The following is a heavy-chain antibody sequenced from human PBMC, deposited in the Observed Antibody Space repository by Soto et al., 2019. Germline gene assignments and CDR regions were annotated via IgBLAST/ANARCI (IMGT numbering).Heavy chain of an antibody. J-gene: IGHJ6*02. CDR1: GFTFSSYS. Sequence: EVQLVVSGGGLVKPGGSLRLSCAASGFTFSSYSRNWVRQAPGKGLEWVSSISSSSSYIYYADSVKGRFTISRDNAKNSLYLQTNSLRAEDTAVYYCARWLAAASRAGMDVWGQGTTVTVSS. CDR2: ISSSSSYI. V-gene: IGHV3-21*01. CDR3: ARWLAAASRAGMDV. D-gene: IGHD6-13*01.